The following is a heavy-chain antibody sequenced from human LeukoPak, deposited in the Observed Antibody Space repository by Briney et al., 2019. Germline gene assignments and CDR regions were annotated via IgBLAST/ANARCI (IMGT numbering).Heavy chain of an antibody. CDR3: ARHSRSIVGATIDY. J-gene: IGHJ4*02. CDR2: IYYNGNT. D-gene: IGHD1-26*01. Sequence: PSETLSLTCAVSGGSPSSNNYYWVWIRQPPGKELEWIGSIYYNGNTYYNSSLKSRVTTSVDTSKNQFSLNLTSVTAADTAVYYCARHSRSIVGATIDYWGQGTLVTVSS. V-gene: IGHV4-39*01. CDR1: GGSPSSNNYY.